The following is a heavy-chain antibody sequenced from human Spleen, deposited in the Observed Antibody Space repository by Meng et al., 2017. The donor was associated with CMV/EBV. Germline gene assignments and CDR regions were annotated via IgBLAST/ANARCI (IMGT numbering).Heavy chain of an antibody. D-gene: IGHD6-13*01. Sequence: SETLSLTCDVYGVSFSGFYWNWICQPPGKGREWIGEINHSVSTNYNSSLESRVTISVDTSKKQFSLKLYSVTATDTAVYYCARGCGSWYYFDFWGQGKMVTVSS. CDR2: INHSVST. CDR3: ARGCGSWYYFDF. J-gene: IGHJ4*02. V-gene: IGHV4-34*01. CDR1: GVSFSGFY.